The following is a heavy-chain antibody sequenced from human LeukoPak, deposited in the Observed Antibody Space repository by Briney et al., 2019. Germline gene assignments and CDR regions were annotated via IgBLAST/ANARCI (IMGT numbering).Heavy chain of an antibody. CDR3: TRDHCSYINCYEDYYYGMDV. Sequence: ASVKVSCKASGYTFTGYYMHWVRQAPGQGLEWMGWINPNTGATDIAQKFQGRVTMTRDASISAAYMELSRLRSDDTAVYYCTRDHCSYINCYEDYYYGMDVWGQGTTVTVSS. V-gene: IGHV1-2*02. CDR2: INPNTGAT. D-gene: IGHD2-2*01. CDR1: GYTFTGYY. J-gene: IGHJ6*02.